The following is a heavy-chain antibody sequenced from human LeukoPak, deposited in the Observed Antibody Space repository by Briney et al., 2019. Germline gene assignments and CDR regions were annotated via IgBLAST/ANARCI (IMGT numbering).Heavy chain of an antibody. Sequence: GGSLRLSCAASGFTFSSYGMHWVRQAPGKGLDWVAVISYDGSNKYYADSVKGRFTISRDNSKNTLYLQMNSLRAEDTAVYYCAKGGIAAAGTGYYYYGMDVWGQGTTVTVSS. CDR3: AKGGIAAAGTGYYYYGMDV. V-gene: IGHV3-30*18. CDR1: GFTFSSYG. D-gene: IGHD6-13*01. J-gene: IGHJ6*02. CDR2: ISYDGSNK.